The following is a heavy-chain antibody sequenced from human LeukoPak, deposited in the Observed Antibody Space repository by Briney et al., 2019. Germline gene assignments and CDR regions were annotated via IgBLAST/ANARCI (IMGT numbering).Heavy chain of an antibody. V-gene: IGHV3-11*01. Sequence: PGGSLRLSCAASGFTFSDYYMSWIRQAPGKGLEWVSYISSSGSTIYYADSVKGRFTISRDNAKNSLYLQMNSLRAEDTAVYYCARAVTAGFFRPWSSWYDYWGQGTLVTVSS. J-gene: IGHJ4*02. CDR1: GFTFSDYY. CDR3: ARAVTAGFFRPWSSWYDY. D-gene: IGHD6-13*01. CDR2: ISSSGSTI.